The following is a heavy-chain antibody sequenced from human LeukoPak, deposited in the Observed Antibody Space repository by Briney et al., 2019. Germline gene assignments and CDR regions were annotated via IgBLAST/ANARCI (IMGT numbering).Heavy chain of an antibody. D-gene: IGHD6-19*01. CDR1: GGSISSYY. J-gene: IGHJ4*02. Sequence: PSETLSLTCTVSGGSISSYYWSWIRQPPGKGLEWIGYIYYSGSTNYNPSLKSRVTISVDTSKNQFSLKLSSVTAADTAVYYCARDHSGWYQLDYWGQGTLVTVSS. CDR2: IYYSGST. CDR3: ARDHSGWYQLDY. V-gene: IGHV4-59*01.